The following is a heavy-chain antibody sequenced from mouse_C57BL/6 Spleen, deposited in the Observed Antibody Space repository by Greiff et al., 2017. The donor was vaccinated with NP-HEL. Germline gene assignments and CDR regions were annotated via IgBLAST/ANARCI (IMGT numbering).Heavy chain of an antibody. Sequence: VQLQQSGAELVRPGTSVKVSCKASGYAFTNYLIEWVKQRPGQGLEWIGVINPGSGGTNYNEKFKGKATLTADKSSSTAYMQLSSLTSEDSAVYFCAFITTVVAGDWDYAMDYWGQGTSVTVSS. CDR1: GYAFTNYL. CDR2: INPGSGGT. CDR3: AFITTVVAGDWDYAMDY. V-gene: IGHV1-54*01. J-gene: IGHJ4*01. D-gene: IGHD1-1*01.